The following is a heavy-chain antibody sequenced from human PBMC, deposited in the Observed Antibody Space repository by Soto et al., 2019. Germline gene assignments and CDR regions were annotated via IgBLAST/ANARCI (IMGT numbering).Heavy chain of an antibody. J-gene: IGHJ6*03. Sequence: SVKVSCKASGGTFSSSTISLVRQAPGQGLEWMGRIIPILGIANYAQKFQGRVTITADKSTSTAYMELSSLRSEDTAVYYCAGCSGGSCPPAGYHYYYMDVWGKGTTVTVSS. V-gene: IGHV1-69*02. D-gene: IGHD2-15*01. CDR2: IIPILGIA. CDR1: GGTFSSST. CDR3: AGCSGGSCPPAGYHYYYMDV.